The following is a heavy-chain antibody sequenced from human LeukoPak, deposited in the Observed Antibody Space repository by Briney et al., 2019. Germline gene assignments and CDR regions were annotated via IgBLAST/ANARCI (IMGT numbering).Heavy chain of an antibody. CDR3: ARDEGIAAADYYFDY. CDR2: INPNSGGT. CDR1: GYTFTGYY. J-gene: IGHJ4*02. Sequence: ASVKVSCKASGYTFTGYYMHWVRQAPGQGLEWMGWINPNSGGTNYAQKFQGRVTMTRDTSISTAYMELSRLRSDDTAVYYCARDEGIAAADYYFDYRGQGTLVTVSS. V-gene: IGHV1-2*02. D-gene: IGHD6-13*01.